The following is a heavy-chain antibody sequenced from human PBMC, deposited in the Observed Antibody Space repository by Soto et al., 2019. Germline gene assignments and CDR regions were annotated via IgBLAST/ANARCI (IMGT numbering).Heavy chain of an antibody. J-gene: IGHJ4*02. D-gene: IGHD6-19*01. CDR3: ARDGGSGWYTWSVSSLFDY. CDR2: ISAYNGNT. CDR1: GYTFTSYG. V-gene: IGHV1-18*01. Sequence: ASVKVSCKASGYTFTSYGISWVRQAPGQGLEWMGWISAYNGNTNYAQKLQGRVTMTTDTSTSTAYMELRSLRSDDTAVYYCARDGGSGWYTWSVSSLFDYWGQGALVTV.